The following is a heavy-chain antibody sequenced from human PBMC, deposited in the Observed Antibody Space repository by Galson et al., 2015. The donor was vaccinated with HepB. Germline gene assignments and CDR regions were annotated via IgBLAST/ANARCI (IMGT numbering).Heavy chain of an antibody. CDR3: AGEFVSNYDILSVYYSTYYYMDD. CDR2: ISAYNGNT. V-gene: IGHV1-18*01. J-gene: IGHJ6*03. Sequence: SVKVSCKASGYTFTSYGISWVRQAPGQGLEWMGWISAYNGNTNYAQKLQGRVTMTTDTSTSTAYMELKSLRSDDTAVYYCAGEFVSNYDILSVYYSTYYYMDDWGKGTLVTVSS. CDR1: GYTFTSYG. D-gene: IGHD3-9*01.